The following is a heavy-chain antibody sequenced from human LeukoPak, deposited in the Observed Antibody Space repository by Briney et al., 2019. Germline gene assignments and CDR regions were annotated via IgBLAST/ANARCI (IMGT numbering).Heavy chain of an antibody. Sequence: GASVKVSCKASGYTFTNYGVSWVRQAPGQGLEWRGWISADNGNTKYAQKSQGRFTMTTATSTSTAYMELRSLRSDDTAVYYCARVFGSRTTHNWFDPWGQGTLVTVSS. V-gene: IGHV1-18*01. CDR1: GYTFTNYG. CDR2: ISADNGNT. D-gene: IGHD3-10*02. CDR3: ARVFGSRTTHNWFDP. J-gene: IGHJ5*02.